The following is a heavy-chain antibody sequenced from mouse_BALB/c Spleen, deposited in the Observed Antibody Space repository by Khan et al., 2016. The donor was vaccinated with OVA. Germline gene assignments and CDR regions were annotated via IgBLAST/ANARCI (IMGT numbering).Heavy chain of an antibody. D-gene: IGHD2-10*01. V-gene: IGHV9-3-1*01. Sequence: QIQLVQFGPELKKPGETVKLSCKASGYTFTNYGMYWVKQAPGKGLKWMGWINTYTGEPTYADDFKGRFAFSLETSASTAYLQINNLKNEDTATYFCARPPYYSYVMVYWGQGTSVTVSS. CDR2: INTYTGEP. CDR1: GYTFTNYG. CDR3: ARPPYYSYVMVY. J-gene: IGHJ4*01.